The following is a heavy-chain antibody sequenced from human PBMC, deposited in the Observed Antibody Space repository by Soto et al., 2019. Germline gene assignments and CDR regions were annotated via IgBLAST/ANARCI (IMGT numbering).Heavy chain of an antibody. Sequence: QVQLQESGPGLVKPSETLSPTCTVSGVSIRGYYWCWIRQPPRKGLEWIGYIYHSGTTKYNPSLMSRVTISVDTSKSQFSLQLSSVTAADTAAYYCARHIVSASPPYSFDYWGQGTLVTVSS. D-gene: IGHD5-12*01. V-gene: IGHV4-59*08. CDR3: ARHIVSASPPYSFDY. CDR1: GVSIRGYY. CDR2: IYHSGTT. J-gene: IGHJ4*02.